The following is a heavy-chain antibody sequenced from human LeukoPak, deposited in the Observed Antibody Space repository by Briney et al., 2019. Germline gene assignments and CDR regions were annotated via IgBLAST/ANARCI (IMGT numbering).Heavy chain of an antibody. CDR1: TFIFNTYS. Sequence: PRGSLRLSCAVSTFIFNTYSMNWVRQAPGKGLEWVSYISSTGNTIYYADSVKGRLTISRDTAQNSLDLHMNRLRAQDTAIYYCARERRGVGTTCVAFDIWGEGTMGIVSS. J-gene: IGHJ3*02. D-gene: IGHD1-26*01. CDR2: ISSTGNTI. CDR3: ARERRGVGTTCVAFDI. V-gene: IGHV3-48*01.